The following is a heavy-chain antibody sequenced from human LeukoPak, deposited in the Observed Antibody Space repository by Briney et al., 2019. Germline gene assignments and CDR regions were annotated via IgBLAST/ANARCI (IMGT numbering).Heavy chain of an antibody. CDR2: INAGNGNT. J-gene: IGHJ6*02. V-gene: IGHV1-3*01. CDR3: ARERPQYCSGGSCYYYYYGMDV. Sequence: ASVKVSCKASGYTFTSYAMHWVRQAPGQRLEWMGWINAGNGNTKYSQKFQGRVTITRDTSASTAYKELSSLRSEDTAVYYCARERPQYCSGGSCYYYYYGMDVWGQGTTVTVSS. D-gene: IGHD2-15*01. CDR1: GYTFTSYA.